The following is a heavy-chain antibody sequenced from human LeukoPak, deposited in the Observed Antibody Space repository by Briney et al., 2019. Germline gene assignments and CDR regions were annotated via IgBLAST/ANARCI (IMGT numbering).Heavy chain of an antibody. V-gene: IGHV4-59*01. CDR1: GGSISSYY. Sequence: SETLSLTCTVSGGSISSYYWSWIRQPPGKGLEWIGYIHYSGSTSYNPSLKSRVTISVNTSKNQISLKVRSVTAADTAVYYCARTTEDCSSTSCYQYWFDPWGQGTLVTVSS. CDR2: IHYSGST. CDR3: ARTTEDCSSTSCYQYWFDP. J-gene: IGHJ5*02. D-gene: IGHD2-2*01.